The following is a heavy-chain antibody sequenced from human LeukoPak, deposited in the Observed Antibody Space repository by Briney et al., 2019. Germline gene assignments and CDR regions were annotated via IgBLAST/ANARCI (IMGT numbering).Heavy chain of an antibody. Sequence: ASETLSLTCIVSGGSISSDSSYWTWIRQPAGKGLEWIGRIYTSGSTNYNPSFKSRVTISVDTSKNQFSLELSSVTAADTSMYYCTRQLSWASDTGDSWGQGTLVTVSS. V-gene: IGHV4-61*02. J-gene: IGHJ5*01. D-gene: IGHD6-13*01. CDR2: IYTSGST. CDR3: TRQLSWASDTGDS. CDR1: GGSISSDSSY.